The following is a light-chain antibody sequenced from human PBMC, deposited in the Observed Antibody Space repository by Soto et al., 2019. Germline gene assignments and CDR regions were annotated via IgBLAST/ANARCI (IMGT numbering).Light chain of an antibody. J-gene: IGLJ3*02. CDR2: EVS. CDR1: SSDDRGYNY. Sequence: QSALTQPPSASGSPGQSVTISCTGTSSDDRGYNYVSWYQQHPGKAPKLMIYEVSKRPSGVPDRFSGSKSRNTASLTVSGLQAEDEADYYCSSYAGSNNLVFGGGTKVTVL. V-gene: IGLV2-8*01. CDR3: SSYAGSNNLV.